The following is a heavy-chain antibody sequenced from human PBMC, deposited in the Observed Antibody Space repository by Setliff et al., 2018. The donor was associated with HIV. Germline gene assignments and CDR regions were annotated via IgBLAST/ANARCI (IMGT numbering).Heavy chain of an antibody. CDR1: GDSTSKYS. CDR2: IYASGST. J-gene: IGHJ4*02. Sequence: KTSETLSLTCSVSGDSTSKYSWSWIRQPAGKGLEWIGRIYASGSTNYNPPLKGRVTMSVDTSKNQLTLKLTSLTAADTGVYYCAGDFLNAGFDYWGRGSLVTVSS. CDR3: AGDFLNAGFDY. V-gene: IGHV4-4*07.